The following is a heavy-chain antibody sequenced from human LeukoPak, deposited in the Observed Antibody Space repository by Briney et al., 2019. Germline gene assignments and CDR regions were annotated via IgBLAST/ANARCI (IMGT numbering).Heavy chain of an antibody. CDR1: GGSFSGYY. Sequence: SETLSLTCAVYGGSFSGYYWSWIRQPPGKGLEWIGEINHRGSTNYNPSLKSRVTISVDTSKNQFSLKLSSVTAADTAVYYCARGRITMVRGARYGMDVWGKGTTVTVSS. D-gene: IGHD3-10*01. J-gene: IGHJ6*04. CDR3: ARGRITMVRGARYGMDV. V-gene: IGHV4-34*01. CDR2: INHRGST.